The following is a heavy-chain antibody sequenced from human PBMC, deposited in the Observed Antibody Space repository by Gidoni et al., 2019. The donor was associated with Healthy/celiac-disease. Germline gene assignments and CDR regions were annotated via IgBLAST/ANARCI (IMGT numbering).Heavy chain of an antibody. Sequence: QVQLVESGGGLVKPGGSLRLSCAASGFTFSDYYMSWIRQAPGKGLEWVSYISSSSSYTNYADSVKGRFTISRDNAKNSLYLQMNSLRAEDTAVYYCASGSGYDPTTPYFDYWGQGTLVTVSS. J-gene: IGHJ4*02. V-gene: IGHV3-11*06. CDR2: ISSSSSYT. CDR3: ASGSGYDPTTPYFDY. CDR1: GFTFSDYY. D-gene: IGHD5-12*01.